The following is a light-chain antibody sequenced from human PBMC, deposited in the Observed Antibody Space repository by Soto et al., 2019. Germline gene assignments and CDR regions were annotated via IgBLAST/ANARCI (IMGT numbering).Light chain of an antibody. V-gene: IGKV1-39*01. CDR1: QSISSY. J-gene: IGKJ4*01. CDR3: QQSYSTPDT. CDR2: AAS. Sequence: EIQMTQSPSSLSASVGDGVTITCRASQSISSYVSWYQQKPGKAPKRLIYAASSLDSEVPLRFSGSGSGTDFTLTISSLQPEDFATYYCQQSYSTPDTFGGGTKADIK.